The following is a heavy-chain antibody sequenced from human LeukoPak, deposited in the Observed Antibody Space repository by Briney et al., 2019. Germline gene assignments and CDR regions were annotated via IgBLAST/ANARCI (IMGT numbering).Heavy chain of an antibody. CDR2: ISSSGSTI. CDR3: AREEGWELIYYYYGMDV. CDR1: GFTFSDYY. D-gene: IGHD1-26*01. Sequence: GGSLRLSCAASGFTFSDYYMSWIRQAPGKGLEWVSYISSSGSTIYYADSVKGRFTISRDNAKNSLYLQMNSLRAEDTAVYYCAREEGWELIYYYYGMDVWGQGTTVTVSS. J-gene: IGHJ6*02. V-gene: IGHV3-11*04.